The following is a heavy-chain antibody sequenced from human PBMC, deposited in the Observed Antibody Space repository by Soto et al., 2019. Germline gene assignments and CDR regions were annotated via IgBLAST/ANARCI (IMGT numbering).Heavy chain of an antibody. V-gene: IGHV4-31*03. Sequence: QVQLQESGPGLVKPSQTLSLTCTVSGGSISSGGYYWSWIRQHPGKGLEWIGYIYYSGSTYYNPSLKIRVTISVDTSKNQFSLKLSSVTAADTAVYYCAIFKGGIQLWLNGMDVWGQGTTVTVSS. CDR3: AIFKGGIQLWLNGMDV. CDR1: GGSISSGGYY. D-gene: IGHD5-18*01. CDR2: IYYSGST. J-gene: IGHJ6*02.